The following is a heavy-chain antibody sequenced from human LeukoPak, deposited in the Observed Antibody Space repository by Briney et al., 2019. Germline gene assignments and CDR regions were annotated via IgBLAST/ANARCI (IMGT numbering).Heavy chain of an antibody. CDR3: ARDKTLSVDKFDY. CDR2: INPNSGGT. D-gene: IGHD5/OR15-5a*01. J-gene: IGHJ4*02. V-gene: IGHV1-2*02. CDR1: GYTFTSYY. Sequence: GASVKVSCKPSGYTFTSYYIHWVRQAPGQGLEWMGWINPNSGGTNYAQKFQGRVTMTRDTSISTAYMELSRLRSDDTAVYYCARDKTLSVDKFDYWGQGTLVTVSS.